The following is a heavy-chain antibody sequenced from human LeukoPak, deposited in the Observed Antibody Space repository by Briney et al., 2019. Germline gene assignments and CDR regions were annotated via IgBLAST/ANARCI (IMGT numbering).Heavy chain of an antibody. CDR1: GYTFTGYF. CDR3: ARDSGYGDYVGNP. J-gene: IGHJ5*02. V-gene: IGHV1-2*02. CDR2: INPNSGGT. Sequence: ASVKVSCKASGYTFTGYFIHWVRQGPGQGLEWMGWINPNSGGTNYAQKFQGRVTMTRDTSISTAYMELSRLRSDDAAVYYCARDSGYGDYVGNPWGQGTLVTVSS. D-gene: IGHD4-17*01.